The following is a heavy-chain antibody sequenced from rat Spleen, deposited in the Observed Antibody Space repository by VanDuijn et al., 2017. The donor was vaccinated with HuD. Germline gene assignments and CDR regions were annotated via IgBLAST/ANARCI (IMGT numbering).Heavy chain of an antibody. J-gene: IGHJ2*01. CDR1: GFTFSDYY. V-gene: IGHV5-29*01. CDR3: ARGRYFRY. D-gene: IGHD2-5*01. Sequence: EVQLVESDGGLVQPGRSLKLSCAASGFTFSDYYMAWVRQAPTKGLEWVATITNASGRTYYPDSVKGRFTISRDTAQNTLYLQMNSLRSEDTATYSCARGRYFRYWGQGVMVTVSS. CDR2: ITNASGRT.